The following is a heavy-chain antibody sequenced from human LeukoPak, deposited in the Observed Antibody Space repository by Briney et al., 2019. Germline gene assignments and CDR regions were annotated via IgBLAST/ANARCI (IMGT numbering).Heavy chain of an antibody. CDR3: AKVSHGSFDY. J-gene: IGHJ4*02. CDR1: GFTFDDYT. CDR2: ISWNSGSI. Sequence: GGSLRLSCAASGFTFDDYTMHWVRQAPGKGLEWVSGISWNSGSIGYADSVKGRFTISRDNAKNSLYLQMNSLRAEDTALYYCAKVSHGSFDYWGQGTLVTVSS. V-gene: IGHV3-9*01. D-gene: IGHD3-10*01.